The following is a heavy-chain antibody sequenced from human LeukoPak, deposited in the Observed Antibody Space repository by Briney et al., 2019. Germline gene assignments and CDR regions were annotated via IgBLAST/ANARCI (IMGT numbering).Heavy chain of an antibody. V-gene: IGHV1-18*01. CDR3: ARAPSFGDYGGDY. J-gene: IGHJ4*02. CDR2: ISAYSGDT. CDR1: GYNFTNYG. D-gene: IGHD4-17*01. Sequence: ASVKVSCTASGYNFTNYGISWVRQAPGQGLEWMGWISAYSGDTNSAQKLQGRLTMTTDTSPSTAYLELRSLTSDDTAVYYCARAPSFGDYGGDYWGQGTLVTVSS.